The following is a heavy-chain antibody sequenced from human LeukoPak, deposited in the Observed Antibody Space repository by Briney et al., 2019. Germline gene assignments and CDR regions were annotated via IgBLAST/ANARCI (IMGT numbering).Heavy chain of an antibody. CDR3: ASLLRYLDWPSEGYFDY. J-gene: IGHJ4*02. D-gene: IGHD3-9*01. CDR1: GFTFSSYW. CDR2: IYHSGST. V-gene: IGHV4-4*02. Sequence: GSLRLSCAASGFTFSSYWMSWVRQPPGKGLEWIGEIYHSGSTNYNPSLKSRVTISVDKSKNQFSLKLSSVTAADTAVYYCASLLRYLDWPSEGYFDYWGQGTLVTVSS.